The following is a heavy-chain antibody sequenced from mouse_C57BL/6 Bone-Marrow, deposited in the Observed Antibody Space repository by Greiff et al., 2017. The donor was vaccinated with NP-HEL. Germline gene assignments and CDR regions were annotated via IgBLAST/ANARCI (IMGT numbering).Heavy chain of an antibody. V-gene: IGHV1-69*01. CDR3: ARGLANWGDY. D-gene: IGHD4-1*01. J-gene: IGHJ2*01. Sequence: QVQLKQSGAELVMPGASVKLSCKASGYTFTSYWMHWVKQRPGQGLEWIGEIDPSDSYTNYNQKFKGKSTLTVDKSSSTAYMQRSSLTSEDSAVYYCARGLANWGDYWGQGTTLTVSS. CDR2: IDPSDSYT. CDR1: GYTFTSYW.